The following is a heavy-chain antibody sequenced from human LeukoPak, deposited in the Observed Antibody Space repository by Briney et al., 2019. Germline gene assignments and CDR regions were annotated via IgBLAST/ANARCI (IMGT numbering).Heavy chain of an antibody. J-gene: IGHJ4*02. CDR1: GFSFSRYW. V-gene: IGHV3-7*01. CDR2: INPDGSEK. D-gene: IGHD2-15*01. Sequence: PGGSLRLSCAASGFSFSRYWMSWVRQAPGKGLEWVANINPDGSEKYYVDSVKGRFTLSRDNAKNSLYLQMNSLRAEDTAVYYCLRDTGCRPTNCYSYFAYWGQGTLVTVSS. CDR3: LRDTGCRPTNCYSYFAY.